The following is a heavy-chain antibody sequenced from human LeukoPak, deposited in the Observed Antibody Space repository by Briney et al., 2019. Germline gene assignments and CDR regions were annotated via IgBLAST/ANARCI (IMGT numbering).Heavy chain of an antibody. Sequence: GRSLRLSCAASGFTFDDYAMHWVRQAPGKGLEWVSGISWNSGSIGYADSVEGRFTISRDNAKNSLYLQMNSLRAEDMALYYCAKDHTYDFWSGSSPYYFDYWGQGTLVTVSS. D-gene: IGHD3-3*01. CDR3: AKDHTYDFWSGSSPYYFDY. CDR1: GFTFDDYA. CDR2: ISWNSGSI. J-gene: IGHJ4*02. V-gene: IGHV3-9*03.